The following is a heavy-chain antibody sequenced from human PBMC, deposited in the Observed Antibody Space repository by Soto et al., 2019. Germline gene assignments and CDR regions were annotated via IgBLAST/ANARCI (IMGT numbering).Heavy chain of an antibody. CDR1: GFTFGIYS. J-gene: IGHJ5*02. CDR3: ARGDRFRCSGDRCFSDGLFLS. Sequence: EVQLVESGGGLVQRGGSLRLSCAASGFTFGIYSMNWVRQAPGKGLEWISYINGSSSTMYYADSVKGPFIISRDIADNSLYLQMNSLRDADTAVYYCARGDRFRCSGDRCFSDGLFLSWGQGTLVTVSS. CDR2: INGSSSTM. D-gene: IGHD2-15*01. V-gene: IGHV3-48*02.